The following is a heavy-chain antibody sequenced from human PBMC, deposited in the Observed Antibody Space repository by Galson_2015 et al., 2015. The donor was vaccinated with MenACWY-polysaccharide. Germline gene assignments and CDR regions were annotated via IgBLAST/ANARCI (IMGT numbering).Heavy chain of an antibody. CDR1: GDSVFNSIAA. V-gene: IGHV6-1*01. D-gene: IGHD3-22*01. J-gene: IGHJ3*01. CDR3: ARGDPFYNDSRAYYPGAFDL. Sequence: CAISGDSVFNSIAAWNWIRQSPTRGLEWLGRTYYRSKWYDDYALSVKSRITVNADTAKNQFSLQLNSVTPEDTAVYYCARGDPFYNDSRAYYPGAFDLWGQGTVVTVSS. CDR2: TYYRSKWYD.